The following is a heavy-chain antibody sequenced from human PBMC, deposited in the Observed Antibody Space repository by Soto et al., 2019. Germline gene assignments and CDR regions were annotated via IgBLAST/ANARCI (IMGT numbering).Heavy chain of an antibody. Sequence: GESLTLACAASGFTFSSYAMGRVRQAPEKGMEWVSAISGSGGSTYYADSVKGRFTISRDNSKNTLYLQMNSLRAEDTAVYYCAKDRYCSGGSCYSDAFDIWGQGTMVTVSS. V-gene: IGHV3-23*01. D-gene: IGHD2-15*01. CDR2: ISGSGGST. J-gene: IGHJ3*02. CDR1: GFTFSSYA. CDR3: AKDRYCSGGSCYSDAFDI.